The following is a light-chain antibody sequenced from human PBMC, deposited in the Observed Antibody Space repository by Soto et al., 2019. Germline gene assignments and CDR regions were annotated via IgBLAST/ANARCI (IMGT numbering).Light chain of an antibody. J-gene: IGKJ1*01. CDR3: QQYYRFPWT. CDR2: AAS. V-gene: IGKV1D-8*03. CDR1: QGMSSY. Sequence: VIWMTQSTSLLSASTGDRVTISCRMSQGMSSYLAWYQQKPGKAPELLIYAASTLQSGVRSRFSGSGSGTDFTHTISCLQSEDFSTYYCQQYYRFPWTFGQGTKVAIK.